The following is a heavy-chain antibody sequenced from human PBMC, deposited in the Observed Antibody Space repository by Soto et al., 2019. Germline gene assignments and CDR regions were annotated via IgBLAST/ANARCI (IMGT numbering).Heavy chain of an antibody. CDR2: ISYDGSNK. J-gene: IGHJ3*02. CDR1: GFTFSSYA. D-gene: IGHD6-13*01. V-gene: IGHV3-30-3*01. Sequence: GGSLRLSCAASGFTFSSYAMHWVRQAPGKGLEWVAVISYDGSNKYYADSVKGRFTISRDNSKNTLYLQMNSLRAEDTAVYYCARSQLVVDAFDIWGQGTMVTVSS. CDR3: ARSQLVVDAFDI.